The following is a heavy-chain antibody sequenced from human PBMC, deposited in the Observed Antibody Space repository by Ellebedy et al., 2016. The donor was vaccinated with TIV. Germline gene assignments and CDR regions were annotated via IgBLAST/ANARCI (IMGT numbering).Heavy chain of an antibody. Sequence: SETLSLXXTVSGFFINSGYHWGWIRQSPGKGLEWIANIHHSGRTHYNPSLESRVTISVDTSKNQFSLKLNSVTAADTAVYYCARDYGTSGSYYYYYGMDVWGQGTTVTVS. CDR1: GFFINSGYH. CDR3: ARDYGTSGSYYYYYGMDV. CDR2: IHHSGRT. D-gene: IGHD2-8*01. J-gene: IGHJ6*02. V-gene: IGHV4-38-2*02.